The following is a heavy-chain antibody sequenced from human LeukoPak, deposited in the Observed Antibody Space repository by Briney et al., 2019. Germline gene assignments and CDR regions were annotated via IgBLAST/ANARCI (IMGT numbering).Heavy chain of an antibody. J-gene: IGHJ6*02. CDR2: IYYSGST. V-gene: IGHV4-39*07. CDR1: GGSISNNNYY. CDR3: ARVGYYYYGMDV. Sequence: SETLCLTCSVSGGSISNNNYYWGWIRQSPGKGLEWIGSIYYSGSTYFHPSLKSRVTISADTSKNQFSLRLSSVTAADTAVYYCARVGYYYYGMDVWGQGTTVTVSS.